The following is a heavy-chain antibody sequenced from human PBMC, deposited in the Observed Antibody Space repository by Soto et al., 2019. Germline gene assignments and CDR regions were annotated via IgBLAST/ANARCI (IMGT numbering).Heavy chain of an antibody. J-gene: IGHJ4*02. V-gene: IGHV1-69*02. Sequence: QVQLVQSGAEVKKPGSSVKVSCKASGGTFSSYTISWVRQAPGQGLEWMGRIIPILGIANYAQKFQGRVTIPADKSTSTAYMELSSLRSEDTAVYYGARMVATTPYYWGQGTLVTVSS. D-gene: IGHD5-12*01. CDR3: ARMVATTPYY. CDR2: IIPILGIA. CDR1: GGTFSSYT.